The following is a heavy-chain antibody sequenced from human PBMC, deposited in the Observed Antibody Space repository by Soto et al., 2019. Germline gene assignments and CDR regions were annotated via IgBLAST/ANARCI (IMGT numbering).Heavy chain of an antibody. CDR1: GDSISSSLW. CDR3: ATSQLGEYFDN. V-gene: IGHV4-4*02. CDR2: IYHSGSI. J-gene: IGHJ4*02. D-gene: IGHD1-1*01. Sequence: QVHLQESGPGLVKPSGTLSLTCDVSGDSISSSLWWSWVRQTPGKGLEWIGEIYHSGSINYNPSLKSRVTISADRSQNKFSLTLTAVTAADTAVYYCATSQLGEYFDNWGQGTLVTVSS.